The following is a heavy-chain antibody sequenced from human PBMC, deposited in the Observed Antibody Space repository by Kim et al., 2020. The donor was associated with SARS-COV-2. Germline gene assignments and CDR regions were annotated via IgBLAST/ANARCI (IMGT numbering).Heavy chain of an antibody. Sequence: SETLSLTCAVYGGSFSGYYWSWIRQPPGKGLEWIGEINHSGSTNYNPSLKSRVTISVDTSKNQFSLKLSSVTAADTAVYYCARGRGVIDYWGQGTLVTVSS. CDR2: INHSGST. J-gene: IGHJ4*02. CDR3: ARGRGVIDY. CDR1: GGSFSGYY. D-gene: IGHD3-10*01. V-gene: IGHV4-34*01.